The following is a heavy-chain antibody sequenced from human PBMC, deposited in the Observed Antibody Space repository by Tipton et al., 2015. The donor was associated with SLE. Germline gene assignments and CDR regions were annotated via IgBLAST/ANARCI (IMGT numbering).Heavy chain of an antibody. V-gene: IGHV4-31*03. J-gene: IGHJ3*01. D-gene: IGHD1-14*01. CDR2: IHHSGRT. Sequence: LRLSCTVSGDSITDSGYSWNWVRQHPGAGLEWIGYIHHSGRTDYNPSLRSRVTISRDTSKNQFSLNLTSVTAADTALYFCARDQFATVGAFDLWGQGTMVTVSS. CDR3: ARDQFATVGAFDL. CDR1: GDSITDSGYS.